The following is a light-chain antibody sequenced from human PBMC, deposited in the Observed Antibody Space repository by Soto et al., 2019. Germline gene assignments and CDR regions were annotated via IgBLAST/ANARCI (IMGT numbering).Light chain of an antibody. CDR1: QSVSSSY. J-gene: IGKJ1*01. CDR2: GAS. V-gene: IGKV3-20*01. CDR3: QQYGSSPRT. Sequence: EIVLTQSPGTLSLSPGERATLSCRASQSVSSSYLACYQQKPGQAPRLLIYGASSRATGLPDRFSGSGSGTDFTLTISRLEPEDLAVYYCQQYGSSPRTFGQGTKVEI.